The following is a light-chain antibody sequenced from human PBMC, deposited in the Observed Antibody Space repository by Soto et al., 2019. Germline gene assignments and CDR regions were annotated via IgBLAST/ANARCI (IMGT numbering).Light chain of an antibody. Sequence: DIVMTQSPDSLAVSLGERATINCKSSQSVLYSSTNNNYLAWYQQKPGQPPKLLIYWASTRESGVPDRFSGSGSGTDFTLTISSLRAEDVAVYYCQHYYSTPPTFGQGTKVEIK. V-gene: IGKV4-1*01. CDR2: WAS. J-gene: IGKJ1*01. CDR3: QHYYSTPPT. CDR1: QSVLYSSTNNNY.